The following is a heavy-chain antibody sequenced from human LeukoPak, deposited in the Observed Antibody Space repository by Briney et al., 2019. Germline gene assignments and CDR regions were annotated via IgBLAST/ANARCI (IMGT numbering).Heavy chain of an antibody. V-gene: IGHV3-15*01. CDR2: IKSKTDGGTT. CDR1: GFTFSNAW. Sequence: GGSLRLSCAASGFTFSNAWMTWVRQAPGKGLEWVSRIKSKTDGGTTDYAAPVKGRFTISSDDSKNTLYPQMNSLKTEDTAVYFCTTIGSSWGFDFWGQGTLVTVSS. D-gene: IGHD6-13*01. J-gene: IGHJ4*02. CDR3: TTIGSSWGFDF.